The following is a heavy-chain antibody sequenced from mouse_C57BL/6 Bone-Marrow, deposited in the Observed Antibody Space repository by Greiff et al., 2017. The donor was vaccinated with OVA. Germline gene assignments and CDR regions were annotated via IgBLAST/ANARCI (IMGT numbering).Heavy chain of an antibody. V-gene: IGHV1-81*01. CDR1: GYTFTSYG. CDR3: ARFPVITTVVASWYYAMDY. J-gene: IGHJ4*01. Sequence: VQLQESGAELARPGASVKLSCKASGYTFTSYGISWVPQRTGQGLEWIGEIYPRSGNTFYNEKFKGKATLTADKSSSTAYMELRSLTSEDSAVYFCARFPVITTVVASWYYAMDYWGQGTSVTVSS. CDR2: IYPRSGNT. D-gene: IGHD1-1*01.